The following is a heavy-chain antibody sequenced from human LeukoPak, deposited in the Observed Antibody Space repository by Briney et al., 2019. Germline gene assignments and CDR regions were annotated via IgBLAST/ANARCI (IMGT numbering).Heavy chain of an antibody. CDR2: ISGSGGST. CDR3: AKEGYRYGYAIDY. J-gene: IGHJ4*02. CDR1: GFTFSTYA. D-gene: IGHD5-18*01. Sequence: PGGSLRVSCAASGFTFSTYAMSWVRQAPGMGLEWVSAISGSGGSTYYADSVKGRFTISRDNSKNTLYLQMNSLRAEDTAVYYCAKEGYRYGYAIDYWGQGTLVTVSS. V-gene: IGHV3-23*01.